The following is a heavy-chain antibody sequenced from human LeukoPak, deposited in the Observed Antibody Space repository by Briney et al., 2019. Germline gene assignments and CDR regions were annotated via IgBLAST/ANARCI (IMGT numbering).Heavy chain of an antibody. Sequence: GGSLRLSCAASGFTLSSYSMTWVRQAPGKGLEGLYYLLVSSRNVIAYAASLKGRFPLSRDDAKNSLSLQMNSLRAEDTPVYFCARDFGPRLYAFDVWGQGTMFTVSS. CDR2: LLVSSRNVI. CDR3: ARDFGPRLYAFDV. V-gene: IGHV3-48*04. CDR1: GFTLSSYS. J-gene: IGHJ3*01. D-gene: IGHD3-16*01.